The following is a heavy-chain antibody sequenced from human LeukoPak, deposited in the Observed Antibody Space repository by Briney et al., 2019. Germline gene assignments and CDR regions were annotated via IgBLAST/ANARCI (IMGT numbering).Heavy chain of an antibody. Sequence: GGSLRLSCEASGFTFRSYAMHWVRQAPGKGLEWVAFISSDGSNKYYADSVKGRFTISRDNSRNTLYLQMNSLRAEDTAVYYCAKALYSTSSSVRYGMDVWGQGTSVTVSS. D-gene: IGHD6-6*01. CDR3: AKALYSTSSSVRYGMDV. CDR2: ISSDGSNK. CDR1: GFTFRSYA. J-gene: IGHJ6*02. V-gene: IGHV3-30*04.